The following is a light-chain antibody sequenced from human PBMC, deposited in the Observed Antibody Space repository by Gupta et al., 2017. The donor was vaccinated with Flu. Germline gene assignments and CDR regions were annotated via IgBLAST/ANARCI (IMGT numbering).Light chain of an antibody. V-gene: IGKV3-20*01. J-gene: IGKJ3*01. CDR3: QQYGSSPPFT. Sequence: ISFTPAPSTLSLSPGERATLSCRASQSVSSSYIAWYQQKPGQAPRLLIHGASSRATGIPDRFSGSGSGTDFTLTISRLEPEDFAVYYCQQYGSSPPFTFGHGTKVDIK. CDR2: GAS. CDR1: QSVSSSY.